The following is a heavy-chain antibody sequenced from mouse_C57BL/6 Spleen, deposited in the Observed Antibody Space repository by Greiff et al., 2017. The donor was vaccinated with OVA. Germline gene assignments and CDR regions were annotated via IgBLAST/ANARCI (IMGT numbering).Heavy chain of an antibody. Sequence: EVQLQQSGAELVRPGASVKLSCTASGFNIKDDYMHWVKQRPEQGLEWIGWIDPENGDTEYASKFQGKATITADTSSNTAYLQLSSLTSEDTAVYSCTTSSGPAWFADWGQGTLVTVYA. CDR2: IDPENGDT. V-gene: IGHV14-4*01. CDR1: GFNIKDDY. J-gene: IGHJ3*01. CDR3: TTSSGPAWFAD.